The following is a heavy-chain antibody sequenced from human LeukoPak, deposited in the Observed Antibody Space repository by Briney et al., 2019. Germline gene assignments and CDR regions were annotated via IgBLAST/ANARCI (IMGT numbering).Heavy chain of an antibody. D-gene: IGHD3-10*01. CDR2: ISSSSSFI. Sequence: GGSLRLSCTASGFTFGDYAMSWFRQAPGKGLEWVSYISSSSSFIYYADSVKGRFTISRDNAKNSLYLQMNSLRAEDTAVFYCARAKVWFGENTYAMDVWGQGTTVTVSS. V-gene: IGHV3-11*06. CDR1: GFTFGDYA. CDR3: ARAKVWFGENTYAMDV. J-gene: IGHJ6*02.